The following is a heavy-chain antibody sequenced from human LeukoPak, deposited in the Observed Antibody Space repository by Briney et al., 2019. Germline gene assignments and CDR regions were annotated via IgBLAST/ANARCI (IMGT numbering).Heavy chain of an antibody. CDR1: GFTFSSYA. J-gene: IGHJ6*02. D-gene: IGHD6-19*01. CDR3: AKAGYSSGWTRYYGMDV. V-gene: IGHV3-30-3*01. Sequence: GRSLRLSCAASGFTFSSYAMHWVRQAPGKGLEWVAVISYDGSNKYYADSVKGRFTISRDNSKNTLYLQMNSLRAEDTAVYYCAKAGYSSGWTRYYGMDVWGQGTTVAVSS. CDR2: ISYDGSNK.